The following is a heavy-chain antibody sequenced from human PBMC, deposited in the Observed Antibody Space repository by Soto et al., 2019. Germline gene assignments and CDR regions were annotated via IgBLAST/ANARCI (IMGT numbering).Heavy chain of an antibody. D-gene: IGHD2-15*01. Sequence: EVQLLESGGGLVQPGGSLRLSCAASGFTFSSYAMSWVRQAPGKGLEWVSAISGSGGSTYYADSVKGRFTMSRDNSKNTLYLQMNSLRAEDTAVYYCAKTLGYCSGGSCYSDAFDIWGQGTMVTVSS. J-gene: IGHJ3*02. CDR3: AKTLGYCSGGSCYSDAFDI. CDR1: GFTFSSYA. CDR2: ISGSGGST. V-gene: IGHV3-23*01.